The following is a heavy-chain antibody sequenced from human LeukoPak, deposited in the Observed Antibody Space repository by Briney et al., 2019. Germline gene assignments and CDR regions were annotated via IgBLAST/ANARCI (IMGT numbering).Heavy chain of an antibody. CDR3: ATDYCDSSAYQNYYMDV. CDR2: INPSGGST. Sequence: GASVKVSCKASGYTFTSYYMHWVRQAPGQGLEWMGIINPSGGSTSCAQKFQGRVTMTRDMSTSTVYMELSSLRSEDTAVYYCATDYCDSSAYQNYYMDVWGKGTTVTVSS. V-gene: IGHV1-46*01. D-gene: IGHD3-22*01. J-gene: IGHJ6*03. CDR1: GYTFTSYY.